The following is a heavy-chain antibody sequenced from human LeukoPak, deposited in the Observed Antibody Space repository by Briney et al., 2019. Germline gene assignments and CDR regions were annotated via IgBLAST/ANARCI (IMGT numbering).Heavy chain of an antibody. CDR1: GFTVSSNY. J-gene: IGHJ4*02. D-gene: IGHD4-17*01. CDR3: ARDYGDYHFDY. Sequence: GGSLRLSCAASGFTVSSNYMSWVRQAPGKGLEWVSVIYSGGSTYYADSVKGRFTISRDNSKNTLYLQMNSLRAEDTAVYYCARDYGDYHFDYWGQGTLVTVSS. V-gene: IGHV3-53*01. CDR2: IYSGGST.